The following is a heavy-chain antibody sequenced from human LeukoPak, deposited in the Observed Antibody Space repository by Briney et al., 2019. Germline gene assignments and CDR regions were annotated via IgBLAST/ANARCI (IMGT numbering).Heavy chain of an antibody. J-gene: IGHJ6*03. D-gene: IGHD2-2*01. CDR2: IYYSGST. CDR1: GGSISSYY. Sequence: SETLSLTCTVSGGSISSYYWSWIRQPPGKGLEWIGYIYYSGSTNYNPSLKSRVTMSVDTSKNQFSLKLSSVTAADTAVYYCARDKLVVPAAGLLHVYYYYMDVWGKGTTVTVSS. V-gene: IGHV4-59*12. CDR3: ARDKLVVPAAGLLHVYYYYMDV.